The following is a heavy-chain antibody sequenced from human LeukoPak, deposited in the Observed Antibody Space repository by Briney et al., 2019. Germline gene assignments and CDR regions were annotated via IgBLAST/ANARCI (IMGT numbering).Heavy chain of an antibody. V-gene: IGHV3-30*02. CDR3: AKWRRGGWSLDY. CDR2: IRYDGSNK. Sequence: GGSLRLSCAASGFTFSSYGMHWVRQAPGKGLEWVAFIRYDGSNKYYADSVKGRFTISRDNFKNTLCLQMNSLRAEDTAVYYCAKWRRGGWSLDYWGRGTLVTVSS. J-gene: IGHJ4*02. D-gene: IGHD6-19*01. CDR1: GFTFSSYG.